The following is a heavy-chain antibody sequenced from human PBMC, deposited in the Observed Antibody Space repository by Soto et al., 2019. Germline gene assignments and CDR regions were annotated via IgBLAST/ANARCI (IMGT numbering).Heavy chain of an antibody. CDR1: GYSFTSYW. Sequence: GESLKISCKGSGYSFTSYWIGWVRQMPGKGLEWMGIIYPGDSDTRYSPSFQGQVTISADKSISTAYLQWSSLKAPDTAMYYCARRMSYYGPEYGMDVWGQGTTVTVSS. D-gene: IGHD3-10*01. CDR2: IYPGDSDT. J-gene: IGHJ6*02. CDR3: ARRMSYYGPEYGMDV. V-gene: IGHV5-51*01.